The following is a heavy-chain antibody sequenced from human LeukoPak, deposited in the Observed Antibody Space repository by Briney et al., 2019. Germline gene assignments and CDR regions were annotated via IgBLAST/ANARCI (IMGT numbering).Heavy chain of an antibody. CDR2: ISHDGSNQ. D-gene: IGHD2-21*02. V-gene: IGHV3-30-3*01. CDR3: ARQGDTESRYFEY. J-gene: IGHJ4*02. Sequence: PARSLTLSCAVSGFTFTYYAMDWVRQAPGKGLEWVAVISHDGSNQQYADSVKGQVTISRDNSKSPLYLQMDSLRAGDTAVYYCARQGDTESRYFEYWGQGTVITVYS. CDR1: GFTFTYYA.